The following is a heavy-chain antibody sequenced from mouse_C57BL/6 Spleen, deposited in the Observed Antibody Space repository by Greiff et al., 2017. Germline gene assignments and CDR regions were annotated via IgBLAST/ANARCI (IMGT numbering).Heavy chain of an antibody. CDR3: SRDYYGSSAFAY. J-gene: IGHJ3*01. Sequence: VQLQQPGAELVKPGASVKMSCKASGYTFTSYWITWVKQRPGQGLEWIGDIYPGSGSTNYNEKFKSKATLTVDTSSSTAYMQLSSLTSEDSAVYYLSRDYYGSSAFAYWGQGTLVTVSA. CDR2: IYPGSGST. V-gene: IGHV1-55*01. CDR1: GYTFTSYW. D-gene: IGHD1-1*01.